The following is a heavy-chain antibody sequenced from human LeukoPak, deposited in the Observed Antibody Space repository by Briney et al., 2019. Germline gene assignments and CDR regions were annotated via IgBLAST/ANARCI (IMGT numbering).Heavy chain of an antibody. CDR2: IYYSGST. J-gene: IGHJ4*02. Sequence: PSXTLSLTCTVSXXXXXXSXXYXXWIRXXXXXXXEWIGSIYYSGSTCYNPSLKSRVTISVDTSKNQFSLKLSSVTAADTAVYYCARQGIQRDYWGQGTLVTVSS. V-gene: IGHV4-39*01. CDR3: ARQGIQRDY. D-gene: IGHD5-18*01. CDR1: XXXXXXSXXY.